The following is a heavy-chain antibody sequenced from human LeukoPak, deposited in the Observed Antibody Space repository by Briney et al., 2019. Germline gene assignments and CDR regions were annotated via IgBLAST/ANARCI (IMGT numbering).Heavy chain of an antibody. V-gene: IGHV4-59*01. D-gene: IGHD3-10*01. J-gene: IGHJ5*02. CDR1: GGSISSYY. CDR3: ARDQYGSGLVWFDP. CDR2: IYYSGST. Sequence: SETLSLTCTVSGGSISSYYWSWIRQPPGKGLEWIGYIYYSGSTDYNPSLKSRVTISVDTFKNQFSLKLSSVTAADTAVYYCARDQYGSGLVWFDPWGQGTLVTVSS.